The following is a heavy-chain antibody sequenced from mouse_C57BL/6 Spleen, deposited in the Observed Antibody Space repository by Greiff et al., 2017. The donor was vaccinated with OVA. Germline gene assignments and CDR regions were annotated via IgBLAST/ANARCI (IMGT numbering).Heavy chain of an antibody. CDR1: GFTFTDYY. CDR3: ARFQYYYGSSRYYFDY. V-gene: IGHV7-3*01. D-gene: IGHD1-1*01. CDR2: IRNKANGYTT. Sequence: EVKLVESGGGLVQPGGSLSLSCAASGFTFTDYYISWVRQPPGKALEWLGFIRNKANGYTTEYSASVKGRFTISRDNSQSILYLQMNALRAEDSATYYGARFQYYYGSSRYYFDYWGQGTTLTVSS. J-gene: IGHJ2*01.